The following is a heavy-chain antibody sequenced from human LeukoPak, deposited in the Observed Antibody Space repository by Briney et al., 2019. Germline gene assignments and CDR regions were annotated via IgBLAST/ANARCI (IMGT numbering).Heavy chain of an antibody. CDR3: ARDRPRYYGSGSYYG. CDR2: ISAYNGNT. CDR1: GYTFTSYG. Sequence: ASVKGSCKASGYTFTSYGISWVRQAPGQGLEWMGWISAYNGNTNYAQKLQGRVTMTTDTSTSTAYMELRSLRSDDTAVYYCARDRPRYYGSGSYYGWGQGTLVTVSS. D-gene: IGHD3-10*01. V-gene: IGHV1-18*01. J-gene: IGHJ4*02.